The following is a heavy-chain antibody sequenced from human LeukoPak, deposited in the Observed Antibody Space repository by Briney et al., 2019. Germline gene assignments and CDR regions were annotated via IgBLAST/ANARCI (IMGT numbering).Heavy chain of an antibody. J-gene: IGHJ4*02. CDR3: ARDHRNTNFDF. D-gene: IGHD5/OR15-5a*01. CDR2: INSDGSST. Sequence: PGGSLRLSCAASGFSFSSYWMHWVRQTPGKGRVWVSRINSDGSSTDYADSVKGRFTISRDNAKSTLYLQMNSLRAEDSAVYYCARDHRNTNFDFWGQGTLVTVSS. CDR1: GFSFSSYW. V-gene: IGHV3-74*01.